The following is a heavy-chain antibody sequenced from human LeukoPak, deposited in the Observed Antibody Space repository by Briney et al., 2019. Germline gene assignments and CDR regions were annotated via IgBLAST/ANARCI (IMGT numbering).Heavy chain of an antibody. J-gene: IGHJ5*02. Sequence: SETLSLTCTVSGGSISSSSYYWGWIRQPPGKGLEWIGSIYYSGSTYYNPSLKSRVTISVDTSKNQFSLKLSSVTAADTAVYYCARVYYDFWSGRSNWFDPWGQGTLVTVSS. D-gene: IGHD3-3*01. CDR1: GGSISSSSYY. CDR3: ARVYYDFWSGRSNWFDP. V-gene: IGHV4-39*07. CDR2: IYYSGST.